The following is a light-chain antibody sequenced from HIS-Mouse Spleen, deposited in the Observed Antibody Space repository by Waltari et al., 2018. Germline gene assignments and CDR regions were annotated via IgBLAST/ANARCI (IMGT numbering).Light chain of an antibody. V-gene: IGLV2-14*03. CDR1: SSDVGGSNY. J-gene: IGLJ3*02. CDR2: DVS. Sequence: QSALTQPASVSGSPGQSITISCTGTSSDVGGSNYVSWYQQHPGKAPKLMIYDVSNRPSGVSNRFSGSKSGNTASLTISGLQAEDEADYYCCSYAGSSTWVFGGGTKLTVL. CDR3: CSYAGSSTWV.